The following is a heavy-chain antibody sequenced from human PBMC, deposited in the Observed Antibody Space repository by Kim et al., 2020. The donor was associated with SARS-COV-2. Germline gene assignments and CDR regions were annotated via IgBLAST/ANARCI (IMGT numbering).Heavy chain of an antibody. J-gene: IGHJ4*02. V-gene: IGHV1-18*04. D-gene: IGHD4-17*01. CDR3: ARWVWRDGMTTVTTSYFDY. Sequence: ASVKVSCKASGYTFTSYGISWVRQAPGQGLEWMGWISAYNGNTNYAQKLQGRVTMTTDTSTSTAYMELRSLRSDDTAVYYCARWVWRDGMTTVTTSYFDYWGQGTLVTVSS. CDR2: ISAYNGNT. CDR1: GYTFTSYG.